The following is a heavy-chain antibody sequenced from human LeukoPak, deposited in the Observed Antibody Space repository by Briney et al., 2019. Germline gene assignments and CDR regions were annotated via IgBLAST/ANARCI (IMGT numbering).Heavy chain of an antibody. CDR3: ARDLSGVTGYTYGRGIDY. V-gene: IGHV3-11*04. J-gene: IGHJ4*02. D-gene: IGHD5-18*01. CDR1: GFTFSDYY. CDR2: ISSSGSTI. Sequence: GGSLRLSCAASGFTFSDYYMSWIRQAPGKGLEWVSYISSSGSTIYYADSVKGRFTISRDNAKNSLYLQMNSLRAEDTAVYYCARDLSGVTGYTYGRGIDYWGRGTLVTVSS.